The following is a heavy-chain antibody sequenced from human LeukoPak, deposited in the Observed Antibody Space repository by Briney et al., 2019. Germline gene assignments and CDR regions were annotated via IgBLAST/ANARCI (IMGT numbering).Heavy chain of an antibody. D-gene: IGHD5-18*01. CDR1: GGSISSGDNY. CDR2: ISYSGST. CDR3: ARDSGYNYGPLDY. V-gene: IGHV4-31*03. Sequence: SETLSLTCTVSGGSISSGDNYWSWIRQHPGKGLEWIGYISYSGSTYYNPSIKSRVTMAVDTSKNQFSLRLSSVTAADTAMCYCARDSGYNYGPLDYWGQGTLVTVSS. J-gene: IGHJ4*02.